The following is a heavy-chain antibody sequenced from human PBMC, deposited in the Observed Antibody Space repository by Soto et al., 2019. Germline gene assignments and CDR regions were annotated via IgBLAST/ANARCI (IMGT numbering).Heavy chain of an antibody. CDR2: ISSDGSNK. CDR3: AKNQGVELVPLATVDWFDP. D-gene: IGHD1-26*01. Sequence: PGGSLRLSCAASGFTFSDYNIYWVRQAPGKGLEWVALISSDGSNKYYADSVKGRFTISRDNSKSTVYLELNNLSAEDTAVYHCAKNQGVELVPLATVDWFDPWGQGSGVTVSS. CDR1: GFTFSDYN. V-gene: IGHV3-30-3*01. J-gene: IGHJ5*02.